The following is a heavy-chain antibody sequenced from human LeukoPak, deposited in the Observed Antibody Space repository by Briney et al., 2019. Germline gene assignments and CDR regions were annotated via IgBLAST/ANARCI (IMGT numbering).Heavy chain of an antibody. CDR1: GYTFTSYD. CDR2: MNPNSGNT. CDR3: ARVTTYYYYMDV. J-gene: IGHJ6*03. D-gene: IGHD4-11*01. V-gene: IGHV1-8*03. Sequence: APVKVSCKASGYTFTSYDINWVRQATGQGLEWMGWMNPNSGNTGYAQKFQGRVTITRNTSISTAYMELSSLRSEDTAVYYCARVTTYYYYMDVWAKGPRSPSP.